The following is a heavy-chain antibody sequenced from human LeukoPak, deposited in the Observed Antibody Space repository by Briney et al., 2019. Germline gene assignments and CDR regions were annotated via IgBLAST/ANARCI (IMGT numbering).Heavy chain of an antibody. CDR1: GYSISSGYY. V-gene: IGHV4-38-2*02. CDR2: IYHSGST. Sequence: SETLSLTCTVSGYSISSGYYWGWIRQPPGKGLEWIGSIYHSGSTYYNPSLKSRVTISVDTSKNQFSLKLSSVTAADTAVYYCASDSRGYSGHFNWGQGTLVTVSS. D-gene: IGHD5-12*01. J-gene: IGHJ4*02. CDR3: ASDSRGYSGHFN.